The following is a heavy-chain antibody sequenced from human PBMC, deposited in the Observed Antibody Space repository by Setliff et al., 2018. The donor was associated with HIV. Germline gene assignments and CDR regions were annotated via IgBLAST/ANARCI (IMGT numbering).Heavy chain of an antibody. Sequence: GGSLRLSCAASGFTFSDYYMSWVRQAPGKGLEWVSYISGSGSAMYYADSVEGRFTISRDNAKNSLYLQMNSLRAEDTAVYHCARGHYFKDVWGQGTTVTVSS. D-gene: IGHD3-22*01. CDR3: ARGHYFKDV. J-gene: IGHJ6*02. CDR1: GFTFSDYY. V-gene: IGHV3-11*04. CDR2: ISGSGSAM.